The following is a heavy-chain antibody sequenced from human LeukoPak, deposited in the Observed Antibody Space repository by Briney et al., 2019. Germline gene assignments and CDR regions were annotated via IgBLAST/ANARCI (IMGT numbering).Heavy chain of an antibody. D-gene: IGHD2-15*01. V-gene: IGHV3-7*01. CDR2: IKQDESEK. CDR3: ATPVGGVWSFDY. CDR1: GFTFSNYW. Sequence: GGSLRLSCAASGFTFSNYWMTWVRQAPGKGLEGVANIKQDESEKYYVDSVKGRFTVSRDNSKNSVYLQMNSLRAEDTAMYYCATPVGGVWSFDYWGQGTLVTVSS. J-gene: IGHJ4*02.